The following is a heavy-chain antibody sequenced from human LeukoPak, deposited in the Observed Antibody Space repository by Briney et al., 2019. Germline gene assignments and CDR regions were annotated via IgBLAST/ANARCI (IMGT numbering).Heavy chain of an antibody. CDR3: AKGKYSNLDYFDY. CDR2: ISWNSGSI. V-gene: IGHV3-9*01. J-gene: IGHJ4*02. D-gene: IGHD4-11*01. Sequence: GGSLRLSCAASGFTFDDYAMHWVRQAPGKGLEWVSGISWNSGSIGYADSVKGRFTISRDNAKNSLYLQMNSLRAEDTALYYCAKGKYSNLDYFDYWGQGTLVTVSS. CDR1: GFTFDDYA.